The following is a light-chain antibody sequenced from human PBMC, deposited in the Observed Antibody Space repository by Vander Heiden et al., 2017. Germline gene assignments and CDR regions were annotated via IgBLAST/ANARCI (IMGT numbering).Light chain of an antibody. CDR1: QSITTW. J-gene: IGKJ1*01. CDR3: QQYSIDSPT. CDR2: DAS. V-gene: IGKV1-5*01. Sequence: DIQMTQSPSTLSASVGDRVTITCRASQSITTWLAWYQQKPGKAPKLLIYDASNLQSGVPARFSGSGSGTDFSLTSSSLQPDDFATYYCQQYSIDSPTFGQGTKVEI.